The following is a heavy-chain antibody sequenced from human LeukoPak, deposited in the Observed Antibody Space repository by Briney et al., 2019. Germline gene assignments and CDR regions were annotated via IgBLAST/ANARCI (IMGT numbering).Heavy chain of an antibody. CDR3: AQGGYFAFDF. CDR2: INRSGRT. CDR1: GFTFSTYD. D-gene: IGHD2-2*03. J-gene: IGHJ3*01. V-gene: IGHV3-23*01. Sequence: GGSLRLSCVASGFTFSTYDMQWVRHAPGKGLEWVSGINRSGRTYYTDSVKGRFTISRDNSKSTLYLEMNSLRAEDTAVYYCAQGGYFAFDFWGQGTMVTVSS.